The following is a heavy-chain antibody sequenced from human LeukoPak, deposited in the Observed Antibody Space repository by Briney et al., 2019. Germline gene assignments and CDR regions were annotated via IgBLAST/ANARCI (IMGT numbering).Heavy chain of an antibody. CDR1: GFTFSSYA. CDR2: ISGSGGST. D-gene: IGHD3-10*01. V-gene: IGHV3-23*01. Sequence: QAGGCLRLSCAASGFTFSSYAMSWVRQAPGKGLEWVSAISGSGGSTYYADSVKGRFTISRDNSKNTLYLQMDSLRAEDTAVYYCAKGDYYGSGSYYNVYYFDYWGQGTLVTVSS. J-gene: IGHJ4*02. CDR3: AKGDYYGSGSYYNVYYFDY.